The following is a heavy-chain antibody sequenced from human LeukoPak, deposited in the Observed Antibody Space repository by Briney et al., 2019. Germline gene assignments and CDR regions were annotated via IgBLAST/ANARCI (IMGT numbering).Heavy chain of an antibody. CDR1: GFTVSSNY. Sequence: GGSLRLSCAASGFTVSSNYMSCGRHAPGERVEWGSGTYSGGGTTYANPVPGRFTISRDSAKNTMYLQMDSLRAEDTAVYYCARERCSGGNCYRGGFDPWGQGTLVTVSS. CDR3: ARERCSGGNCYRGGFDP. D-gene: IGHD2-15*01. CDR2: TYSGGGT. V-gene: IGHV3-53*01. J-gene: IGHJ5*02.